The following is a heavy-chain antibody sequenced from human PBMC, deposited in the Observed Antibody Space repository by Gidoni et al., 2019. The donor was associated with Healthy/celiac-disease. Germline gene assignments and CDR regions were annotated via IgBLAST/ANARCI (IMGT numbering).Heavy chain of an antibody. Sequence: EVQLLEAGGGVGQPGGYLRLHCAGSGCTFSSYAMSWIRQAPGKGLEWVSAISGSGGSTYYAGSVKGRFTISRDNSKHTLYLQMNSLRAEDTAVYYCAKGVGGYYFDYWGQGTLVTVSS. CDR1: GCTFSSYA. CDR3: AKGVGGYYFDY. D-gene: IGHD5-12*01. CDR2: ISGSGGST. J-gene: IGHJ4*02. V-gene: IGHV3-23*01.